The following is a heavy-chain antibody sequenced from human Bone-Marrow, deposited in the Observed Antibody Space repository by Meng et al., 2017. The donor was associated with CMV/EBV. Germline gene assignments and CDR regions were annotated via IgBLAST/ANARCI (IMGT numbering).Heavy chain of an antibody. D-gene: IGHD2-15*01. J-gene: IGHJ4*02. CDR2: ISESGASK. CDR3: AKDETVVATSPFDY. CDR1: GFTFSSYF. Sequence: GESLKISCAVSGFTFSSYFMSWVRQAPGKGLEWVAVISESGASKYYADSVKGRFFISRDNSRDTLYLQMKNLRADDTAAYYCAKDETVVATSPFDYWGQGTLVTVSS. V-gene: IGHV3-23*01.